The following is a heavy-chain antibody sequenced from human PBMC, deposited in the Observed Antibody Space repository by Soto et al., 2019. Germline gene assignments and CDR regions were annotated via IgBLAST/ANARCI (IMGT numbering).Heavy chain of an antibody. V-gene: IGHV3-74*01. CDR2: IYFDGITT. D-gene: IGHD1-26*01. CDR1: GFTFNTHW. Sequence: GGSLRLSCTASGFTFNTHWMHWVRQAPGKGLVWVSRIYFDGITTNYADSVKGRLTVSRDKAKNTVYLHVNTLRDEDTAAYYCARGGAMGVDYWGQGTLVTVSS. J-gene: IGHJ4*02. CDR3: ARGGAMGVDY.